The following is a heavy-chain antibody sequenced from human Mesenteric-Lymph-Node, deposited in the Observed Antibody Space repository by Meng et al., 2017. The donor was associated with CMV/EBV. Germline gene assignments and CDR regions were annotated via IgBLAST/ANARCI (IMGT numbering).Heavy chain of an antibody. D-gene: IGHD6-13*01. CDR3: ARDHRPYSSNNPVDY. Sequence: ASVKVSCKASGGTFSSYAISWVRQAPGQGLEWMGWISAYNANTNYAQKLQGRVTMTTDTSTSTAYMELRSLRSDDTAVYYCARDHRPYSSNNPVDYWGQGTLVTVSS. CDR1: GGTFSSYA. V-gene: IGHV1-18*01. J-gene: IGHJ4*02. CDR2: ISAYNANT.